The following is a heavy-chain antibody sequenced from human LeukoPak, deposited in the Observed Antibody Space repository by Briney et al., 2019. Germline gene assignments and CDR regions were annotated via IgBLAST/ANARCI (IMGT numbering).Heavy chain of an antibody. CDR3: TRDSWYAIDC. CDR2: ISTGNNVI. Sequence: GGSLRLSCAASGFIFTSYSMNWVRQAPGKGLEWVSYISTGNNVIYYADPVKGRFTISRDNANNSLYLQMNSLRDEDTAVYYCTRDSWYAIDCWGQGTLVTVSS. CDR1: GFIFTSYS. J-gene: IGHJ4*02. V-gene: IGHV3-48*02. D-gene: IGHD6-13*01.